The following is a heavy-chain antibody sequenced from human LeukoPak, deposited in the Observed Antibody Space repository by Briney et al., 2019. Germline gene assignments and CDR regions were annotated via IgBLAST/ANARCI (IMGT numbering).Heavy chain of an antibody. CDR3: ADPGVGF. CDR2: IKQNGSEK. Sequence: PGGSLRLSCAASGFNFSAYWMSWVRQAPGKGLEWVANIKQNGSEKSYVDPVKGRFTISRDNTKNSLYLQMNNLGVEDTAVYYCADPGVGFWGQGTLVTVSS. CDR1: GFNFSAYW. D-gene: IGHD2-8*01. V-gene: IGHV3-7*01. J-gene: IGHJ4*02.